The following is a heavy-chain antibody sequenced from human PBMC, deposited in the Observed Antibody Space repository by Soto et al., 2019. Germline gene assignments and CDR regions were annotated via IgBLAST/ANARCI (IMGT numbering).Heavy chain of an antibody. Sequence: PGGSLRLSCAASGFTFSSYAMSWVRQAPGKGLEWVSAISGSGGSTYYADSVKGRFTISRDNSKNTLYLQMNSLRAEDTAVYYCAKPPSQSRSLSRDAFDIWGQGTMVTVSS. CDR1: GFTFSSYA. CDR3: AKPPSQSRSLSRDAFDI. V-gene: IGHV3-23*01. J-gene: IGHJ3*02. D-gene: IGHD2-2*01. CDR2: ISGSGGST.